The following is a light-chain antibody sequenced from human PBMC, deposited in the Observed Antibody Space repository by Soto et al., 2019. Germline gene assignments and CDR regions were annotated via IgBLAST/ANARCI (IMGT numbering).Light chain of an antibody. CDR1: QSLSGY. CDR2: GAS. V-gene: IGKV1-39*01. J-gene: IGKJ2*01. Sequence: DIQMTQSPSSLSASIGDRVTITCRASQSLSGYLNWYQQKPGKAPKLLIYGASSLQSEVPSRFSGSESGTDFTLTISSLQPEDFATYYCQQIYITPYTFGRGTKLEFK. CDR3: QQIYITPYT.